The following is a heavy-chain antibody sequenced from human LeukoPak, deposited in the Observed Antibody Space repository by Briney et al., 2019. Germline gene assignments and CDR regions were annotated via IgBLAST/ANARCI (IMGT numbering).Heavy chain of an antibody. CDR1: GGSFSGYY. J-gene: IGHJ3*02. CDR3: AGLRQDAFHI. Sequence: SETLSLTCAVYGGSFSGYYWSWIRQPPGKGLEWIGEINHSGSTNYNPSLKSRVTISVDTSKNQFSLKLSSVTAADTAVYYCAGLRQDAFHIWGQGTMVTVSS. CDR2: INHSGST. V-gene: IGHV4-34*01.